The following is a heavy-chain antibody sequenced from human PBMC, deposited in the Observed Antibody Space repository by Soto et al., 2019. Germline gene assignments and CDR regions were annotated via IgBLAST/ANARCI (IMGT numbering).Heavy chain of an antibody. CDR1: GGSISSYY. V-gene: IGHV4-59*08. D-gene: IGHD1-1*01. CDR2: IYYSGST. CDR3: ARRYGGNRDY. Sequence: QVQLQESGPGLVKPSETLSLTCTVSGGSISSYYWSWIRQPPGKGLEWIGYIYYSGSTNYNPSLKRRVTISVDTSKHQSSLKLSAATAADTAVYYCARRYGGNRDYWGQGTLVTVSS. J-gene: IGHJ4*02.